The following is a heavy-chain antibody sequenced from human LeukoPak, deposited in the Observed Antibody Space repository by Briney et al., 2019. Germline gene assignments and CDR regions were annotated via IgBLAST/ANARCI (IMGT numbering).Heavy chain of an antibody. CDR2: ISGSSSAI. D-gene: IGHD6-19*01. V-gene: IGHV3-48*02. CDR3: ARTIAEAGHYFDY. CDR1: GFTFSNYS. Sequence: GGSLRPSWAAAGFTFSNYSRNGVRQAPGKGLEWVSYISGSSSAIYYADSVKGRFTISRDNAKNSLYLQMNSLRDEDTAVYYCARTIAEAGHYFDYWGQGTLVTVSS. J-gene: IGHJ4*02.